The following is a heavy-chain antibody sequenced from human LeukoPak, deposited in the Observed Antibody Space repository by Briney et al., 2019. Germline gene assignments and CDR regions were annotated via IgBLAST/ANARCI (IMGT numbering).Heavy chain of an antibody. CDR2: IQQDGSEK. Sequence: GGSLRLSCAASGFTFSTYWMSWVRQAPGKGLEWVANIQQDGSEKYYVDSVKGRFTISRDNAKNSLYLQMNSLRAEDTAVYYCARVGAGYYYAEYFQHWGQGTLVTVSS. D-gene: IGHD3-22*01. J-gene: IGHJ1*01. CDR3: ARVGAGYYYAEYFQH. V-gene: IGHV3-7*01. CDR1: GFTFSTYW.